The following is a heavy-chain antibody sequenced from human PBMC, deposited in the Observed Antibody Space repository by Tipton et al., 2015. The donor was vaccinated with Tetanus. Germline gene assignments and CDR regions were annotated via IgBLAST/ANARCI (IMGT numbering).Heavy chain of an antibody. Sequence: GSLRLSCAASGFTVSSNFMTWVRQASGEGLEWVSIIYSGGTTYYADSVKGRFTISRDNSRNTLYLQMSSLRAEDTAVYYCAKTISNDYVAAWGQGTLVTVSS. J-gene: IGHJ4*02. CDR2: IYSGGTT. D-gene: IGHD4-17*01. V-gene: IGHV3-53*01. CDR1: GFTVSSNF. CDR3: AKTISNDYVAA.